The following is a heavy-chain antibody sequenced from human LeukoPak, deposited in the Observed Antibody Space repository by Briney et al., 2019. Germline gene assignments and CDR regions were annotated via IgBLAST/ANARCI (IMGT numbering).Heavy chain of an antibody. V-gene: IGHV1-8*01. Sequence: ASVKVSCKASGYTFTSYDINWVRQAPGQGLEWMGWMNPNSGNTGYAQKFQGRVTMTRNTSISTAYMELSSLRSEDTAVYYCARSGYSSGWWDFDYWGQGTLVTVSS. CDR2: MNPNSGNT. J-gene: IGHJ4*02. CDR1: GYTFTSYD. D-gene: IGHD6-19*01. CDR3: ARSGYSSGWWDFDY.